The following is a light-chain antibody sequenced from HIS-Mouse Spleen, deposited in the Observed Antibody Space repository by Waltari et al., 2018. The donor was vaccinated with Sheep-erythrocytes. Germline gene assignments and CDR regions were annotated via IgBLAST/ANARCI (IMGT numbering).Light chain of an antibody. J-gene: IGLJ2*01. CDR2: EVS. V-gene: IGLV2-14*01. CDR3: SSYTSSSTPVV. Sequence: QSALTQPASVSGSPGQSITISCTGTSSDVGGYNYVPGYQQHPGKAPKLMIYEVSNRPSGVSNRFSGSKSCNTASLTISGLQAEDEADYYCSSYTSSSTPVVFGGGTKLTVL. CDR1: SSDVGGYNY.